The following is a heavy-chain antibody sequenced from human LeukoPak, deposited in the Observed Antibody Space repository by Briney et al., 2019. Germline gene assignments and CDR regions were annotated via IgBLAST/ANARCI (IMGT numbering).Heavy chain of an antibody. J-gene: IGHJ4*02. V-gene: IGHV3-30*03. CDR1: EFTFTYYD. Sequence: PGGSLRLSCEVSEFTFTYYDIHWVRQAPGRGLEWVALISSDGNDKYYGDSVKGRFTLSRDTSKKTLYLQMSSLRTEDTAVYFCAAKFGIIPLDNWGQGALVIVSS. CDR2: ISSDGNDK. CDR3: AAKFGIIPLDN. D-gene: IGHD3-16*01.